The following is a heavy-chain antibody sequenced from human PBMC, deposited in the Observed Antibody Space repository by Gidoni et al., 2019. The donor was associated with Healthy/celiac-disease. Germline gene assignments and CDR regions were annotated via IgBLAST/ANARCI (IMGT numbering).Heavy chain of an antibody. CDR2: ISSSSSYI. V-gene: IGHV3-21*01. Sequence: EVQLVESGGGLVKPGGSLRISCAASGFTFSSYSMNWVRQAPGKGLECVSSISSSSSYIYYADSVKGRFTISRDNAKNSLYLQMNSLRAEDTAVYYCARDRDWNSQDPDAFDIWGQGTMVTVSS. CDR1: GFTFSSYS. D-gene: IGHD1-7*01. J-gene: IGHJ3*02. CDR3: ARDRDWNSQDPDAFDI.